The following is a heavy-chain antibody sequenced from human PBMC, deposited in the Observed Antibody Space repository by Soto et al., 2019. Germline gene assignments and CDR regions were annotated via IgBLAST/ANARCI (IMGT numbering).Heavy chain of an antibody. V-gene: IGHV3-15*01. D-gene: IGHD3-22*01. CDR2: IKSKTDGGTT. Sequence: GGSLRLSCAASGFTFSNAWMSWVRQAPGKGLEWVGRIKSKTDGGTTDYAAPVKGRFTISRDDSKNTLYLQMNSLKTEDTAVYYCTATYDYDSSGYYCFDYWGQGTLVTVSS. CDR1: GFTFSNAW. J-gene: IGHJ4*02. CDR3: TATYDYDSSGYYCFDY.